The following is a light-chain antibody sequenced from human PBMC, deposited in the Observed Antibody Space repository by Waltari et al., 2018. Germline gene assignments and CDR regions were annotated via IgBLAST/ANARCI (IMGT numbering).Light chain of an antibody. CDR1: QDISSY. J-gene: IGKJ2*01. V-gene: IGKV1-33*01. CDR3: QRYDNLPTFT. Sequence: DIQMTQSPSSLSASVGDRVTITCQASQDISSYLNWYLQKPGKAPKLLISDVSTLETGVPSRFSGAASRTHFTRTINSLQPEDIGTYYCQRYDNLPTFTFGPGTKLEI. CDR2: DVS.